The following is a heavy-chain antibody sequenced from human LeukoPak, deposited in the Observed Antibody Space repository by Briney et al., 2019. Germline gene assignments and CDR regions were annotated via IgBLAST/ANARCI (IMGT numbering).Heavy chain of an antibody. Sequence: YPSETLSLTCTVSGGSISSYYWSWIRQPAGKGLEWIGRIYTSGSTNYNPSLKSRVTMSVDTSKNQFSLQLSSVTAADTAVYYCARDRYYGSGNPNWFDPWGQGTLVTVSS. CDR3: ARDRYYGSGNPNWFDP. CDR1: GGSISSYY. J-gene: IGHJ5*02. D-gene: IGHD3-10*01. CDR2: IYTSGST. V-gene: IGHV4-4*07.